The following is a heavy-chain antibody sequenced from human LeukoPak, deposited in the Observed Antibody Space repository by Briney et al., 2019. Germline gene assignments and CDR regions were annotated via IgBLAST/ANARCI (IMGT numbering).Heavy chain of an antibody. Sequence: PSETLSLTCTVSGYSISSGYYWGWIRQPPGKGLEWIGTIYYSGSTYYKPSLKSRVTISVDTSKNQFSLKLNSVTAADTAVYYCARQLGQQLVLGSYYYMDVWGKGTTVIVSS. D-gene: IGHD6-13*01. CDR3: ARQLGQQLVLGSYYYMDV. V-gene: IGHV4-38-2*02. J-gene: IGHJ6*03. CDR1: GYSISSGYY. CDR2: IYYSGST.